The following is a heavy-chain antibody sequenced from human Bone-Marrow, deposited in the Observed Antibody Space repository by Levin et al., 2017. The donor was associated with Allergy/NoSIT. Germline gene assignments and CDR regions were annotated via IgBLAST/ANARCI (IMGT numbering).Heavy chain of an antibody. J-gene: IGHJ3*02. CDR1: GGSFSGYY. D-gene: IGHD6-19*01. CDR3: ARGRIAVAGTADAFDI. CDR2: INHSGST. Sequence: PGGSLRLSCAVYGGSFSGYYWSWIRQPPGKGLEWIGEINHSGSTNYNPSLKSRVTISVDTSKNQFSLKLSSVTAADTAVYYCARGRIAVAGTADAFDIWGQGTMVTVSS. V-gene: IGHV4-34*01.